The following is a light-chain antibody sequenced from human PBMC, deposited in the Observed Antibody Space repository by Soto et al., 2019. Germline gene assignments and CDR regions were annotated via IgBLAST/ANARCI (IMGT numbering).Light chain of an antibody. CDR1: QSVSFN. J-gene: IGKJ4*01. Sequence: IVMTQSPATLSVSPGERATLSCRASQSVSFNLAWYQQKSGQAPRLLIYDASTRAAGFPARFSGSGSGTEFTLTIHSLQSEDSAVYYCQQYDNWPLVTFGGGTQVDIK. CDR3: QQYDNWPLVT. V-gene: IGKV3-15*01. CDR2: DAS.